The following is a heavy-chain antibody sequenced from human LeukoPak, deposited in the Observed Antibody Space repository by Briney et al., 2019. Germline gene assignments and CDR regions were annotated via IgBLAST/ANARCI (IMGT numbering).Heavy chain of an antibody. CDR1: GGSISSGGYY. Sequence: SETLSLTCTVSGGSISSGGYYWSWIRQHPGKGLEWIGYIYYSGSTYYNPSLKSRVTISVDRSKNQLSLKLSSVTAADTAMYYCASGGYSYGFDYWGQGTLVTVSS. D-gene: IGHD5-18*01. V-gene: IGHV4-31*03. CDR2: IYYSGST. J-gene: IGHJ4*02. CDR3: ASGGYSYGFDY.